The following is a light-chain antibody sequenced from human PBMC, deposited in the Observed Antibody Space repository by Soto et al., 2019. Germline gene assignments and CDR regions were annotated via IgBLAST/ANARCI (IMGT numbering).Light chain of an antibody. J-gene: IGLJ2*01. CDR1: SSNIGYNY. V-gene: IGLV1-47*01. Sequence: QSVLAQPPSASGSPGQTVTISCSGSSSNIGYNYVYWYQHLPGAAPELLIYMNSQRPSGVPDRFSASKSGTSASLAISGLRSEDEAVYYCATWDNSLRGVVFGGGTKVTVL. CDR3: ATWDNSLRGVV. CDR2: MNS.